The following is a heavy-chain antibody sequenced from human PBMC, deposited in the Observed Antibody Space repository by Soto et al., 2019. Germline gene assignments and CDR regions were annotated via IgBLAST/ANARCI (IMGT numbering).Heavy chain of an antibody. V-gene: IGHV4-31*03. Sequence: SETLSLTCTVSGGSISSGGYYWSWIRQHPGKGLEWIGYIYYSGSTYYNPSLKSRVTISVDTSKNQFSLKLSSVTAADTAVYYCARQVAALWFGELLGAFDIWGQGTMVTVSS. CDR2: IYYSGST. CDR1: GGSISSGGYY. CDR3: ARQVAALWFGELLGAFDI. J-gene: IGHJ3*02. D-gene: IGHD3-10*01.